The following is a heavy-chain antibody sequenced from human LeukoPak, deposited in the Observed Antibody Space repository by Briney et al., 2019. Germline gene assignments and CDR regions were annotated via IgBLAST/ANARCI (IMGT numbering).Heavy chain of an antibody. Sequence: GGSLRPSCAASGFTFSSYSMNWVRQAPGKGLEWVSSISSSSSYIYYADSVKGRFTISRDNAKNSLYLQMNSLRAEDTAVYYCAREGIVGPTACWGQGTLVTVSS. CDR2: ISSSSSYI. J-gene: IGHJ4*02. V-gene: IGHV3-21*01. CDR1: GFTFSSYS. D-gene: IGHD1-26*01. CDR3: AREGIVGPTAC.